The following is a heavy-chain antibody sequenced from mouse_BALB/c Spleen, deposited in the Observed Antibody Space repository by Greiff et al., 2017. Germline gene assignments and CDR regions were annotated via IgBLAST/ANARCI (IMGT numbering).Heavy chain of an antibody. D-gene: IGHD2-4*01. J-gene: IGHJ3*01. V-gene: IGHV7-3*02. CDR2: IRNKANGYTT. CDR1: GFTFTDYY. Sequence: DVHLVESGGGLVQPGGSLRLSCATSGFTFTDYYMSWVRQPPGKALEWLGFIRNKANGYTTEYSASVKGRFTISRDNSQSILYLQMNTLRAEDSATYYCARAIYYDYENWFAYWGQGTLVTVSA. CDR3: ARAIYYDYENWFAY.